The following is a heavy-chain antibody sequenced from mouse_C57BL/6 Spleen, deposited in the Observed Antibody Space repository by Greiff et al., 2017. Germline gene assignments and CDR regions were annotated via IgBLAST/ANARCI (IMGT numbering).Heavy chain of an antibody. V-gene: IGHV1-42*01. CDR2: INPSTGGT. CDR3: ERGGNYGNYYAMDY. D-gene: IGHD2-1*01. CDR1: GYSFTGYY. Sequence: VQLQQSGPELVKPGASVKISCKASGYSFTGYYMNWVQQSPEKSLEWIGEINPSTGGTTYNQKFKAKATLTVDKSSSTAYMQLKSLTSEDSAVYYCERGGNYGNYYAMDYWGQGTSVTVSS. J-gene: IGHJ4*01.